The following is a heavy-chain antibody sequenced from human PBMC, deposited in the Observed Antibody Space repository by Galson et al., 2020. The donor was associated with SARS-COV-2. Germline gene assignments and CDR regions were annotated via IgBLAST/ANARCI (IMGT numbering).Heavy chain of an antibody. CDR1: GFTFSSYA. CDR2: ISYDGSNK. CDR3: ARASGYSSSRYYYYYGMDV. J-gene: IGHJ6*02. Sequence: TVGSLRLSCAASGFTFSSYAMHWVRQAPGKGLEWVAVISYDGSNKYYADSVKGRFTISRDNSKNTLYLQMNSLRAEDTAVYYCARASGYSSSRYYYYYGMDVWGQGTTVTVSS. D-gene: IGHD6-13*01. V-gene: IGHV3-30-3*01.